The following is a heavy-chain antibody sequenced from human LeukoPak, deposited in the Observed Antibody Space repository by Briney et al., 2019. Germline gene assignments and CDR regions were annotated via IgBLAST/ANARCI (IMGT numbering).Heavy chain of an antibody. Sequence: PSETLSLTCTVSGGSISSGAYYWSWIRQHPGKGLEWIGYIYDSGSTYYNPSLKSRVTISVDTSKNQFSPKLSSVTAAATAVYYWAGGGGDYYGSGSYDYWGQGTLVTVSS. V-gene: IGHV4-31*03. J-gene: IGHJ4*02. D-gene: IGHD3-10*01. CDR3: AGGGGDYYGSGSYDY. CDR2: IYDSGST. CDR1: GGSISSGAYY.